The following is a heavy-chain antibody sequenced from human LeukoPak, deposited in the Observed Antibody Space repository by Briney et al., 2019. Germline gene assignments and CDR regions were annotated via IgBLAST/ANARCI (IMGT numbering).Heavy chain of an antibody. V-gene: IGHV3-48*03. J-gene: IGHJ3*02. Sequence: GGSLRLSCAASGFTFSSYEMNWVRQAPGKGLEWVSYISSSGSTIYYADSVKGRFTISRDNAKNSLYLQMNSLRAEDTAVYYCARGGGDYHDAFDIWGQGTMVTVSS. CDR2: ISSSGSTI. CDR3: ARGGGDYHDAFDI. D-gene: IGHD2-21*02. CDR1: GFTFSSYE.